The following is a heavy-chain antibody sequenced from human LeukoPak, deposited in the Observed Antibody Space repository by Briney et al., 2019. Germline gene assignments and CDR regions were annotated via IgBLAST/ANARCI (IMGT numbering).Heavy chain of an antibody. CDR2: ISGSGGST. Sequence: PGGSLRLSCAASGFTFSSYAMSWVRQAPGKGLEWVSAISGSGGSTYYADSVKGRFTISRDNAKDSLYLQMNSLRAEDTAVYYCARDPRLDDCSGGSCYGGIDYWGQGTLVTVSS. V-gene: IGHV3-23*01. J-gene: IGHJ4*02. CDR1: GFTFSSYA. D-gene: IGHD2-15*01. CDR3: ARDPRLDDCSGGSCYGGIDY.